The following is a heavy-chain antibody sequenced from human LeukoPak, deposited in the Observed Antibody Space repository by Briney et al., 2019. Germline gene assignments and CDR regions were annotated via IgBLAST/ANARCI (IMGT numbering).Heavy chain of an antibody. V-gene: IGHV3-53*01. D-gene: IGHD2-15*01. CDR2: IYSGGST. Sequence: GGSLRLSCAASGFTFSSNYMSWVRQAPGKGLEWVSVIYSGGSTYYADSVKGRFTISRDTSKNTLYLQMNSLRAEDTAVYYCARDGCSGGSCYLVDYYYGMDVWGQGTTVTVSS. J-gene: IGHJ6*02. CDR3: ARDGCSGGSCYLVDYYYGMDV. CDR1: GFTFSSNY.